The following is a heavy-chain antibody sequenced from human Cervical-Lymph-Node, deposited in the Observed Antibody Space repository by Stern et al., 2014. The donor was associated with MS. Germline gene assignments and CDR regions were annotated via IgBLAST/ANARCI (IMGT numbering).Heavy chain of an antibody. CDR2: ISYSGST. J-gene: IGHJ4*02. CDR3: ARVSYDFWSGYYVFDY. V-gene: IGHV4-31*01. Sequence: QVQLQESGPGLVKPSQTLSLTCTVSGGSISSGGYYWSWIRQHPGKGLERIGYISYSGSTYYNPSLKSLVTISVDTSKTQFSLKLSSVTSADTAVYYVARVSYDFWSGYYVFDYWGQGTLFTVSS. D-gene: IGHD3-3*01. CDR1: GGSISSGGYY.